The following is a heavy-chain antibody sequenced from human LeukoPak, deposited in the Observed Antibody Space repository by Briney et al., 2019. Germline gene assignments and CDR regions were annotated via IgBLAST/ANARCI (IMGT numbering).Heavy chain of an antibody. Sequence: GGSLRLSCAASGITFSSYAMSWVRQAPGKGLEWVSYITNSGGSTYYAPSVKGRFTISRDNSKNTLYLHMNSLRAEDTAVYYCAKSYTGSWYFDYWGQGTLVTVSS. CDR1: GITFSSYA. J-gene: IGHJ4*02. D-gene: IGHD6-13*01. V-gene: IGHV3-23*01. CDR3: AKSYTGSWYFDY. CDR2: ITNSGGST.